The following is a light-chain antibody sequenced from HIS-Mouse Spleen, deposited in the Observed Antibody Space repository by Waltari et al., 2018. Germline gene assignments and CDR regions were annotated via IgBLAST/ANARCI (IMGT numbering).Light chain of an antibody. CDR2: QDS. Sequence: SYELTQPPSVSVSPGQTASITCSGDKLGDKYACWYQQKPGQSPVLVIFQDSKRPSGIPRRFSGFNSGITATLTIRRTQAMDEADYYCQAWDSSYSVFGGGTKLTVL. CDR3: QAWDSSYSV. CDR1: KLGDKY. V-gene: IGLV3-1*01. J-gene: IGLJ2*01.